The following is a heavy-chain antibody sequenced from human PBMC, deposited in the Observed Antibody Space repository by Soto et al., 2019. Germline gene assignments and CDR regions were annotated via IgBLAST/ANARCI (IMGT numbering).Heavy chain of an antibody. CDR2: ISGSGGST. Sequence: GGSLRLSCAASGFTFSSYAMSWVRQAPGKGLEWVSVISGSGGSTYYADSVKGRFTISRDNSKNTLYLQMNSLRAEDTAVYYGAKAVGKLLKSALDVWGQGTMVTVSS. D-gene: IGHD6-6*01. J-gene: IGHJ6*02. CDR1: GFTFSSYA. CDR3: AKAVGKLLKSALDV. V-gene: IGHV3-23*01.